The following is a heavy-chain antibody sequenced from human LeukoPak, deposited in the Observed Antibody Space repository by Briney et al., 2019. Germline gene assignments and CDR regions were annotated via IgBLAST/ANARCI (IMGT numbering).Heavy chain of an antibody. Sequence: SETLSLTCTVSGGSISSGSYYWSWIRQPAGKGLEWIGRIYTSGSTNYNPSLKSRVTISVDTSKNQFSLKLSSVTAADTAVYYCAREGAYGDLQSELYYFDYWGQGTLVTVSS. J-gene: IGHJ4*02. V-gene: IGHV4-61*02. CDR2: IYTSGST. D-gene: IGHD4-17*01. CDR3: AREGAYGDLQSELYYFDY. CDR1: GGSISSGSYY.